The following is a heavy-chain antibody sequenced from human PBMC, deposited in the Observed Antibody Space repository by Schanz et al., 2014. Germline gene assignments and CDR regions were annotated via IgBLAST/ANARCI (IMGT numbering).Heavy chain of an antibody. Sequence: EVQLVESGGGLVQPGGSLRLSCAASGFTFSRYWMSWVRQAPGKGLEWLANINQDGSEEYYVDSLNGRLTISRDNARTSLYLQMNSLRAEDTAVYFCARGGAGSVLFCFDYWGQGTLVTVSS. CDR1: GFTFSRYW. CDR2: INQDGSEE. V-gene: IGHV3-7*04. J-gene: IGHJ4*02. D-gene: IGHD3-10*01. CDR3: ARGGAGSVLFCFDY.